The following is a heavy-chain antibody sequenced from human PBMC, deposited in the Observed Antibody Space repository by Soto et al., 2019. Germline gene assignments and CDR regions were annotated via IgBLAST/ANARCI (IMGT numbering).Heavy chain of an antibody. CDR2: INPDNGNT. D-gene: IGHD2-2*01. V-gene: IGHV1-3*01. J-gene: IGHJ5*02. Sequence: QVQLVQSGAEVKKPGASVKISCKASGYTFTRYTMNWVRQAPGQRLEWMGWINPDNGNTKSSQKFQDRVIITRDTSASTAFSDPSTLRSEYTVVYYFARGIATGQLDPWGQGTLVSVSS. CDR3: ARGIATGQLDP. CDR1: GYTFTRYT.